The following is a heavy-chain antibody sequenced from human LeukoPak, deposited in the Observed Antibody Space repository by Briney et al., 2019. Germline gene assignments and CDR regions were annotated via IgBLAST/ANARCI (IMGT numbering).Heavy chain of an antibody. CDR3: ARDLYYYDSSGYFLDY. D-gene: IGHD3-22*01. J-gene: IGHJ4*02. Sequence: SETLSLTCTVSGGSISSYYWSWIRQPAGKGLGWIGRIYTSGSTNYNPSLKSRVTMSVDTSKNQFSLKLSSVTAADTAVYYCARDLYYYDSSGYFLDYWGQGTLVTVSS. CDR2: IYTSGST. V-gene: IGHV4-4*07. CDR1: GGSISSYY.